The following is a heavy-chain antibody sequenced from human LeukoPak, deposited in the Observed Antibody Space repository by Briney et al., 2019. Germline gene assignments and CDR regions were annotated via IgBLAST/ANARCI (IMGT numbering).Heavy chain of an antibody. CDR3: ARDHRYCSGGSCYWESYYYYYMDV. Sequence: GGSLRLSCAASGFPFSSYSMNWVRQAPGKGLEWVSSISSSSTYIYYADSVKGRFTISRHNAKNSLYLQMNSLRADDTAVYYCARDHRYCSGGSCYWESYYYYYMDVWGKGTTVTVSS. V-gene: IGHV3-21*01. CDR2: ISSSSTYI. CDR1: GFPFSSYS. D-gene: IGHD2-15*01. J-gene: IGHJ6*03.